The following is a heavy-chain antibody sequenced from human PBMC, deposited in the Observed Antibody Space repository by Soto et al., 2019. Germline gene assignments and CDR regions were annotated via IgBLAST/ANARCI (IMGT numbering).Heavy chain of an antibody. D-gene: IGHD3-10*01. CDR3: AKDYYYFDY. J-gene: IGHJ4*02. V-gene: IGHV3-30*18. Sequence: SCKASGYTFTSYGMHWVRQAPGKGLEWVAVISYDGSNKYYADSVKGRFTISRDNSKNTLYLQMNSLRAEDTAVYYCAKDYYYFDYWGQGTLVTVSS. CDR2: ISYDGSNK. CDR1: GYTFTSYG.